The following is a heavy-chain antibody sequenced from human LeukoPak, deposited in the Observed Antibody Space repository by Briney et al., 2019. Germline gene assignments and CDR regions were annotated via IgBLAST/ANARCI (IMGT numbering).Heavy chain of an antibody. D-gene: IGHD3-10*01. CDR2: IKSKTDGGTT. J-gene: IGHJ4*02. CDR1: GFTFSLYS. V-gene: IGHV3-15*01. CDR3: ATGARGSD. Sequence: PGGSLGLSCAASGFTFSLYSMNWVRQAPGKGLEWVGRIKSKTDGGTTEYAAPVKGRFTILRDDSKNTLSLEMNSLKTEDAGVYYCATGARGSDWGQGTLVTVSS.